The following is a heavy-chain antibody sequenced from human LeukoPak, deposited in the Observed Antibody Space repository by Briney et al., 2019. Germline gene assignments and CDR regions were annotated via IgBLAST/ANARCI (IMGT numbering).Heavy chain of an antibody. CDR3: ASRGITMVRGVPSGYDP. D-gene: IGHD3-10*01. J-gene: IGHJ5*02. Sequence: SETLSLTCAVSGGSISSGRYSWSWIRQPPGKGLEWIGYIYHSGSTYYNPSLKSRVTISVDRSKNQFSLKLSSVTAADTAVYYCASRGITMVRGVPSGYDPWGQGTLVTVSS. CDR1: GGSISSGRYS. V-gene: IGHV4-30-2*01. CDR2: IYHSGST.